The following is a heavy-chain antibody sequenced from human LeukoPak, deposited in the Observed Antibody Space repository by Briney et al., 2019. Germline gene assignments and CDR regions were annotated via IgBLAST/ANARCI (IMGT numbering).Heavy chain of an antibody. Sequence: GGSLRLSCAASGFTFSSYSMNWVRQAPGKGLEWVSSISSSSSYIYYADSVKGRFTISRDNAKNTLYLQMNSLRAEDTAVYYCARGSGTRMGLWQQPLHDAYDIWGQGTMVTVSS. CDR3: ARGSGTRMGLWQQPLHDAYDI. CDR2: ISSSSSYI. J-gene: IGHJ3*02. CDR1: GFTFSSYS. V-gene: IGHV3-21*01. D-gene: IGHD6-13*01.